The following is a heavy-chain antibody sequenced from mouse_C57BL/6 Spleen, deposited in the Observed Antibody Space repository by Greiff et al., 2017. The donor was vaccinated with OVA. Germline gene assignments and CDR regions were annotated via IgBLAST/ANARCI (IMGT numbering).Heavy chain of an antibody. CDR1: GYTFTSYW. CDR3: ARPYGSSYDYAMDY. CDR2: IDPSDSYT. V-gene: IGHV1-59*01. Sequence: QVQLKQPGAELVRPGTSVKLSCKASGYTFTSYWMHWVKQRPGQGLEWIGVIDPSDSYTNYNQKFKGKATLTVDTSSSTAYMQLSSLTSEDSAVYYCARPYGSSYDYAMDYWGQGTSVTVSS. J-gene: IGHJ4*01. D-gene: IGHD1-1*01.